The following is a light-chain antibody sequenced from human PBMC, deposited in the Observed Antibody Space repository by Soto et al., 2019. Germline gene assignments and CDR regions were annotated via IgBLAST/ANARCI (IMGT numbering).Light chain of an antibody. CDR3: NSQTTSGIRV. J-gene: IGLJ1*01. Sequence: QSVLTQPRSVSGSPGQSVTISCTGTSSDVGRYNYVSWYQQHPGKAPKLMIYDVSERPSGVPDRFSGSKSGNTAFLTISGLQAEDEADYYCNSQTTSGIRVFGTGTKVTVL. CDR1: SSDVGRYNY. CDR2: DVS. V-gene: IGLV2-11*01.